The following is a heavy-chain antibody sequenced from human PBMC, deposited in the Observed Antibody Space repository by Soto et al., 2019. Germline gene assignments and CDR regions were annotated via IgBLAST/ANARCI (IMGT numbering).Heavy chain of an antibody. V-gene: IGHV4-39*01. CDR3: ARRYYYGSGSYYRLDP. CDR2: IYYSGST. J-gene: IGHJ5*02. CDR1: GGSISSSSYY. Sequence: SETLSLTCTASGGSISSSSYYWGWIRQPPGKGLEWIGSIYYSGSTYYNPSLKSRVTISVDTSKNQFSLKLSSVTAADTAVYYCARRYYYGSGSYYRLDPWGQGTLVTVSS. D-gene: IGHD3-10*01.